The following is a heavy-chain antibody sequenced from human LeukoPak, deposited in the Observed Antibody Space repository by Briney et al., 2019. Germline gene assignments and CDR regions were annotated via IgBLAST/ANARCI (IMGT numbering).Heavy chain of an antibody. CDR3: ARAGYCSGGSCYSSYYYYMDV. CDR1: GFTFSSYA. CDR2: ISSSGSTI. J-gene: IGHJ6*03. D-gene: IGHD2-15*01. Sequence: GGSLRLSCAASGFTFSSYAMSWVRQAPGKGLEWVSYISSSGSTIYYADSVKGRFTISRDSAKNSLYLQMNSLRAEDTAVYYCARAGYCSGGSCYSSYYYYMDVWGRGTTVTVSS. V-gene: IGHV3-48*03.